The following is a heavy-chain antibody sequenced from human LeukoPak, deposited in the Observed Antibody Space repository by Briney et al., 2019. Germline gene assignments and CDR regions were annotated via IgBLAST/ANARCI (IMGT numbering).Heavy chain of an antibody. CDR1: GFTFSYYA. Sequence: GRSLRLSCAASGFTFSYYAMHWVRQAPGKGLEWVAVISYDGNIKHYADSVKGRFTISRDNSKNTLYLQMNSLRAEDSAVYYCARDLDPTRIVVIPAAIGNYWGQGTLVTVSS. V-gene: IGHV3-30-3*01. D-gene: IGHD2-2*01. J-gene: IGHJ4*02. CDR3: ARDLDPTRIVVIPAAIGNY. CDR2: ISYDGNIK.